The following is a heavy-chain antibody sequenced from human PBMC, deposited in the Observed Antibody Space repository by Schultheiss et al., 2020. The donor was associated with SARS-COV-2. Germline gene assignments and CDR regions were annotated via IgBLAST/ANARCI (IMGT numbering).Heavy chain of an antibody. CDR2: IYSDGSA. Sequence: GGSLRLSCAASGFIVSSNHMSWVRQAPGKGLEWVSLIYSDGSAYYADSVKGRFTISRDSSKNTVFLQMNSLRTEDTAVYYCARPWANWGQGTLVTVSS. CDR3: ARPWAN. V-gene: IGHV3-53*01. D-gene: IGHD5-12*01. CDR1: GFIVSSNH. J-gene: IGHJ4*02.